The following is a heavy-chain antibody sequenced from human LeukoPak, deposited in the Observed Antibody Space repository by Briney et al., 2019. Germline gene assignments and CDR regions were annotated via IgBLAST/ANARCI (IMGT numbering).Heavy chain of an antibody. V-gene: IGHV3-73*01. J-gene: IGHJ5*02. CDR2: IDKKDKGYATAI. Sequence: PGGSLRLSCAASGFTFSGSAIHWVRQSSGKGLEWVGQIDKKDKGYATAIAYAASVKGRFTISRDDSINTAYLQMKSLKTEGTALYYCTRDSGTYNWFDPWGQGTLVTVSS. CDR1: GFTFSGSA. D-gene: IGHD1-26*01. CDR3: TRDSGTYNWFDP.